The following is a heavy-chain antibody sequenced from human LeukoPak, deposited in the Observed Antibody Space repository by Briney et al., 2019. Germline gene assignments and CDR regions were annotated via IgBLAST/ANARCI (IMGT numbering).Heavy chain of an antibody. D-gene: IGHD3-10*01. J-gene: IGHJ4*02. V-gene: IGHV4-59*01. CDR1: GGSISSYY. CDR2: IYYSGST. CDR3: ARSSVRGVIVDY. Sequence: PSETLSLTCTVSGGSISSYYWSWIRQPPGKGLEGIGYIYYSGSTNYNPSLKSRVTISVDTSKNQLSLKLSSVTAADTAVYYCARSSVRGVIVDYWGQGTLVTVSS.